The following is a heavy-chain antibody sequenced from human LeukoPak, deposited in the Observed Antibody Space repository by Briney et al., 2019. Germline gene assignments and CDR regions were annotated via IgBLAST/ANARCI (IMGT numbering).Heavy chain of an antibody. CDR1: GYTFNIYG. CDR2: ISAYNGNT. D-gene: IGHD5-18*01. V-gene: IGHV1-18*01. Sequence: ASVKVSCKASGYTFNIYGISWVRQAPGQGLEWMGWISAYNGNTNFAQKLQGRVTMTTDTSTSTAYLELRSLRSDDTAVYYCARGGYSYDYMGYSDYWGQGTLVTVSS. J-gene: IGHJ4*02. CDR3: ARGGYSYDYMGYSDY.